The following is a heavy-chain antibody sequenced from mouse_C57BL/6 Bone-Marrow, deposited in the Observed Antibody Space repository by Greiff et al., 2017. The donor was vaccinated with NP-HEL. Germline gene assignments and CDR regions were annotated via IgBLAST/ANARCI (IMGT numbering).Heavy chain of an antibody. D-gene: IGHD2-2*01. CDR1: GYSITSDY. V-gene: IGHV3-8*01. Sequence: EVKLMESGPGLAKPSQTLSLTCSVTGYSITSDYWNWIRKFPGNKLEYMGYISYSGSTYYNPSLKSRISITRDTSKNQYYLQLNSVTTEDTATYYGARSPLWLRRNYYAMDYWGQGTSVTVSS. CDR3: ARSPLWLRRNYYAMDY. CDR2: ISYSGST. J-gene: IGHJ4*01.